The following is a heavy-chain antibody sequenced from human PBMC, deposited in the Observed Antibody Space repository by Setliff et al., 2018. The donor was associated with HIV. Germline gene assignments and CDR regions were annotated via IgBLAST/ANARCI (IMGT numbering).Heavy chain of an antibody. CDR3: ARDVSWRVRTYIDY. CDR1: GFTFSSYE. J-gene: IGHJ4*02. CDR2: ISGSGSAM. V-gene: IGHV3-48*03. D-gene: IGHD3-3*01. Sequence: GSLRLSCAASGFTFSSYEMNWVRQAPGKGLEWVSYISGSGSAMYYADSVEGRFTISRDNAKNSLYLQMNSLRAEDTAVYHCARDVSWRVRTYIDYWGQGALVTVSS.